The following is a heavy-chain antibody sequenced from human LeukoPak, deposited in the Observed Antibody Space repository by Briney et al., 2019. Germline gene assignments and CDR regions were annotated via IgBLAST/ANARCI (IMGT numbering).Heavy chain of an antibody. CDR2: IIPILGIA. CDR1: GGTFSSYT. D-gene: IGHD6-6*01. Sequence: SVKVSCKASGGTFSSYTISWVRQAPGQGLEWMGRIIPILGIANYAQKFQGRVTITADKSTSTAYMELSSLRSEDTAVYYCAIIAARGWGFEYWGQGNLVTVSS. J-gene: IGHJ4*02. CDR3: AIIAARGWGFEY. V-gene: IGHV1-69*02.